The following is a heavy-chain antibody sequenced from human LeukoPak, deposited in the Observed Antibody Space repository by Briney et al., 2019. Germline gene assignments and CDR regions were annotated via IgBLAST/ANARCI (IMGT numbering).Heavy chain of an antibody. Sequence: KSGGSLRLSCAASGFTFCNAWMSWVRQAPGKGLEWVGRIKSKTDGGTTDYAAPAKGRFTISRDDSKNTQYLQMNSLNTEDTAVYYCTTGGGSEWLRLLGLSTSGFDYWGQGTLVTVSS. CDR2: IKSKTDGGTT. J-gene: IGHJ4*02. D-gene: IGHD5-12*01. CDR3: TTGGGSEWLRLLGLSTSGFDY. CDR1: GFTFCNAW. V-gene: IGHV3-15*01.